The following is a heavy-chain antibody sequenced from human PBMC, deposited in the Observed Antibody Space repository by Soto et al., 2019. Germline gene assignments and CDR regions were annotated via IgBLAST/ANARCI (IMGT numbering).Heavy chain of an antibody. CDR1: EFTFSSYA. Sequence: QVQLVESGGGVVHPERSLRLSCSASEFTFSSYAMHWVRQAPGKGLEWVAGISYDGGHKFYGDSVRGRFTISRDSSKTTVFLQMNSLRPEVTAAYYCARVKTDYSNPRGPFFFYGMDVWGQGTTVTVSS. J-gene: IGHJ6*02. V-gene: IGHV3-30-3*01. D-gene: IGHD4-4*01. CDR2: ISYDGGHK. CDR3: ARVKTDYSNPRGPFFFYGMDV.